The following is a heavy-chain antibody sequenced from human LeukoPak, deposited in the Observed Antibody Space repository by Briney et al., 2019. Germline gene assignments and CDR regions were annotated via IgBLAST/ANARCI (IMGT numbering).Heavy chain of an antibody. CDR3: ASSQWLEDAFDI. Sequence: SETLSLTCTVSGDSISNYYWSWIRQPPGKGLEYIGYIYYSGNTDYNPSLKSRVTISVHTSNRQFSLKLSSVTAADTAVYYCASSQWLEDAFDIWGQGTMVTVSS. D-gene: IGHD6-19*01. V-gene: IGHV4-59*01. CDR1: GDSISNYY. J-gene: IGHJ3*02. CDR2: IYYSGNT.